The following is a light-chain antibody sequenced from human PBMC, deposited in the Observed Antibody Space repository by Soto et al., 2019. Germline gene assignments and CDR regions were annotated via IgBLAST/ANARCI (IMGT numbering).Light chain of an antibody. Sequence: QSVLTQPASVSGSPGQSITISCTGTSSDVGAYNYVSWYQQRPGKAPKLMIYEVGNRPSGVSYRFSGSKSGNTASLTISGLLAEDEADYYCTSYTATRGVVFGGGTKLTVL. V-gene: IGLV2-14*01. CDR2: EVG. J-gene: IGLJ2*01. CDR3: TSYTATRGVV. CDR1: SSDVGAYNY.